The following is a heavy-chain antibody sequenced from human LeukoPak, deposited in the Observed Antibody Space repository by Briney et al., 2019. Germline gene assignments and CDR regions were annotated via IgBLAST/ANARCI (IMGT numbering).Heavy chain of an antibody. CDR2: ISAYNGDT. J-gene: IGHJ4*02. CDR1: GYTFTSYA. Sequence: ASVKVSCKASGYTFTSYAMNWVRQAPGQGLEWMGWISAYNGDTNYAQKFQGRVTMTTDTSRSTVYMELRSLTSDDTAMYYCARSGRGTYYYFDLWGQGTLVTVSS. CDR3: ARSGRGTYYYFDL. V-gene: IGHV1-18*01. D-gene: IGHD5-12*01.